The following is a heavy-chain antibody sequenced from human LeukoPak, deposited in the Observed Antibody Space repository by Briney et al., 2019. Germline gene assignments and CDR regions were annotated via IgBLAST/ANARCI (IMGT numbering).Heavy chain of an antibody. CDR1: GYSISSGYY. Sequence: SETLSLTCTVSGYSISSGYYWGWIRQPPGKGLEWIGSIYHSGSTYYNPSLKSRVTISVDTSKNQFSLKLSSVTAADTAVYYCARADYSSTWSHDYYYMDVWGKGTTVTVTS. J-gene: IGHJ6*03. CDR2: IYHSGST. V-gene: IGHV4-38-2*02. D-gene: IGHD6-13*01. CDR3: ARADYSSTWSHDYYYMDV.